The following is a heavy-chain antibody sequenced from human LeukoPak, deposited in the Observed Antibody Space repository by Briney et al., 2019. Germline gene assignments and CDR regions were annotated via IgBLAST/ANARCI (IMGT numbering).Heavy chain of an antibody. CDR3: ARLRRLTVY. J-gene: IGHJ4*02. Sequence: PSETLSLTRTVSGGSISSSSYYWGWIRQPPGKGLEWIGSIYYSGSTYYNPSLKSRVTISVDTSKNQFSLKLSSVTAADTAVYYCARLRRLTVYWGQGTLVTVSS. D-gene: IGHD3-9*01. CDR1: GGSISSSSYY. V-gene: IGHV4-39*01. CDR2: IYYSGST.